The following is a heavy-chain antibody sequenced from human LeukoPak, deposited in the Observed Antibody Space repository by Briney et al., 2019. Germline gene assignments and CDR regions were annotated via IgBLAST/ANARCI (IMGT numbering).Heavy chain of an antibody. Sequence: ASLRLSCAASGFIFRNYAMSWVRQAPGKGLEWVSAITGSGDTTYYADSVKGRVTISSDNSKNTLYVEMNTLRAEDTAVYYCAKWGDYDILTGYYVSDFWGQGALVTVSS. J-gene: IGHJ4*02. CDR1: GFIFRNYA. V-gene: IGHV3-23*01. CDR2: ITGSGDTT. D-gene: IGHD3-9*01. CDR3: AKWGDYDILTGYYVSDF.